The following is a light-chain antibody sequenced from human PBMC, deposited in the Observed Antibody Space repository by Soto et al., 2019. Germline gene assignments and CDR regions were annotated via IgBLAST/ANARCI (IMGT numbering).Light chain of an antibody. CDR3: QQRSNWPLFT. CDR2: DAS. V-gene: IGKV3-11*01. Sequence: EIVFTQSPATLSLSPGERATLCCRASQSVSSYLAWYQQKPGEAPRLLIYDASNRATGIPARFSGSGSGTDFTLTISSLEPEDFAVYYCQQRSNWPLFTFGPGTKVDIK. CDR1: QSVSSY. J-gene: IGKJ3*01.